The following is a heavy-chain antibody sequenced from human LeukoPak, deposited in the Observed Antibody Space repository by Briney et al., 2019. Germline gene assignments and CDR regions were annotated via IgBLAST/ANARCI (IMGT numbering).Heavy chain of an antibody. V-gene: IGHV3-7*03. Sequence: GGSLRLSCAASGFNFGSFWMSWVRQAPGRGLEWVASMRQDGSDKDYVDSVKGRFTISRDNRKSALYLQMNSLKTEDTAVYYCTRDFPRGYSSPWGRLYNYFDYWGQGTLVTVSS. D-gene: IGHD5-18*01. CDR1: GFNFGSFW. J-gene: IGHJ4*02. CDR3: TRDFPRGYSSPWGRLYNYFDY. CDR2: MRQDGSDK.